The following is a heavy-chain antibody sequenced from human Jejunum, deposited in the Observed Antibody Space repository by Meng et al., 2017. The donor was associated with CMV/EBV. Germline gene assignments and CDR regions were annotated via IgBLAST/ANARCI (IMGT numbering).Heavy chain of an antibody. V-gene: IGHV3-21*01. CDR1: GLPFNSYS. CDR3: ASHKDGYNPFDY. D-gene: IGHD5-24*01. CDR2: ISSTNGDI. Sequence: EVPLGEAGGGLVKPGGSLRLSCAASGLPFNSYSMNWVRQAPGKGLEWVSSISSTNGDIYYADSVKGRFTISRDNAKNSLYLQMNNLRVEDTAVYYCASHKDGYNPFDYWGQGTLVTVSS. J-gene: IGHJ4*02.